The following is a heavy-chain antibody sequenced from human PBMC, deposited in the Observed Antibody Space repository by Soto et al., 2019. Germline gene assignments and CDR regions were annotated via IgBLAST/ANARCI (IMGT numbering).Heavy chain of an antibody. CDR1: GFTFSSYD. Sequence: GGSLRLSCAASGFTFSSYDMHWVRQATGKGLEWVSAIGTAGDTYYPGSVKGRFTISRENAKNSLYLQMNSLRAGDTAVYYCARGVSNWYYHYYYGMDVWGQGTTVTVSS. D-gene: IGHD6-13*01. CDR2: IGTAGDT. J-gene: IGHJ6*02. V-gene: IGHV3-13*01. CDR3: ARGVSNWYYHYYYGMDV.